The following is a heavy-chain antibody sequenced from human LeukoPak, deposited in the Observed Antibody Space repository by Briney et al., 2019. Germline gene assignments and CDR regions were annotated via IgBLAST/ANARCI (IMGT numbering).Heavy chain of an antibody. D-gene: IGHD3-3*01. CDR2: ISGSGGST. Sequence: PGGSLRLSRAASGFTFSSYAMSWVRQAPGKGLEWVSAISGSGGSTYYADSVKGRFTISRDNSKNTLYLQMNSLRAEDTAVYYCAKERSQYYDFWSGFFDYWGQGTLVTVSS. CDR3: AKERSQYYDFWSGFFDY. V-gene: IGHV3-23*01. J-gene: IGHJ4*02. CDR1: GFTFSSYA.